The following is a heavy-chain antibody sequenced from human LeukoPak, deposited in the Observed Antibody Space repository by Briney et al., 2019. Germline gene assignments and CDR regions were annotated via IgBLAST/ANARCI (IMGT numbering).Heavy chain of an antibody. V-gene: IGHV4-59*01. CDR1: GVSISGYS. J-gene: IGHJ4*02. CDR3: ARGYGDFRVEGRYFYS. D-gene: IGHD4-17*01. Sequence: PSETLSLTCTVSGVSISGYSWSWIRQPPGKGLDWIGCIYYSGNTDYNPSLKSRVAVSVDTSKNQFSLKLSSVTAADTAVYYCARGYGDFRVEGRYFYSWGQGTLVTVSS. CDR2: IYYSGNT.